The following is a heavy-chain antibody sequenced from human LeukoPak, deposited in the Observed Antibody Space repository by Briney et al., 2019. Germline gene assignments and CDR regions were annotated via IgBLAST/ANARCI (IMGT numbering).Heavy chain of an antibody. CDR3: ARPNRRAARPDAFDI. J-gene: IGHJ3*02. CDR2: INHSGST. CDR1: GGPFGDYY. V-gene: IGHV4-34*01. Sequence: PSETLSLTCAVYGGPFGDYYWSWIRQPPGKGLEWFAEINHSGSTSYNPSLKSRVTISVDTSKNQFSLKLSSVTAADTAVYYCARPNRRAARPDAFDIWGQGTMVTVSS. D-gene: IGHD6-6*01.